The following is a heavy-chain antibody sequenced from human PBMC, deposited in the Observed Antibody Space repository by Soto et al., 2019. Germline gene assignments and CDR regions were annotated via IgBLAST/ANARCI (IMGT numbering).Heavy chain of an antibody. V-gene: IGHV3-30*18. CDR1: GFTFSDYG. D-gene: IGHD3-10*01. Sequence: QVQLVESGGGVVQPGGSLRLTCAASGFTFSDYGMHWVRQAPGKGLEWVAITTYDGSHTSYVDSVKGRFTISRDNSVNTAFSEMNRLRVEDTAVYYCAKTRNSVINYNYYDNMDVWGQGTKVTVSS. J-gene: IGHJ6*02. CDR3: AKTRNSVINYNYYDNMDV. CDR2: TTYDGSHT.